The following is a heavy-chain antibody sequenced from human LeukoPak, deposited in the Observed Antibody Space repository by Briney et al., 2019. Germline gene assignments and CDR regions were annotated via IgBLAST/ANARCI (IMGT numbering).Heavy chain of an antibody. CDR2: IGTVGDT. CDR3: ARGESTVTTYNTQPFDY. J-gene: IGHJ4*02. CDR1: GFTFSSYD. D-gene: IGHD4-17*01. Sequence: PGGSLRLSCAASGFTFSSYDMHWVRQATGKGLEWVSAIGTVGDTYYPGSVKGRFTISRENAKNSLYLQMNSLRAGDTAVYYCARGESTVTTYNTQPFDYWGQGTLVTVSS. V-gene: IGHV3-13*01.